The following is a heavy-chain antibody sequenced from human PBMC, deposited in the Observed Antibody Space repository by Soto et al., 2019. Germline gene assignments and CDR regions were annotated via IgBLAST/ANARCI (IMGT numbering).Heavy chain of an antibody. CDR2: IIPIFGTA. CDR1: GGTFSSYA. J-gene: IGHJ6*02. CDR3: ARGWGDVVVVAATQGTYYYYGMDV. V-gene: IGHV1-69*12. Sequence: QVQLVQSGAEVKKPGSSVKVSCKASGGTFSSYAISWVRQAPGQGLEWMGGIIPIFGTANYAQKFQGRVTITADESTSTACMELSSLRSEDTAVYYCARGWGDVVVVAATQGTYYYYGMDVWGQGTTVTVSS. D-gene: IGHD2-15*01.